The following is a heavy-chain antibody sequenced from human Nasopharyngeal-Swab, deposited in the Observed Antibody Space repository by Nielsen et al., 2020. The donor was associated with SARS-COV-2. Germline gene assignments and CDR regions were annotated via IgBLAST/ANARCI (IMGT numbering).Heavy chain of an antibody. CDR3: AREILRILEWLLPDAFDI. Sequence: SVKVSCKASGGTFSSYAISWVRQAPGQGLEWMGRIIPILGIANYAQKFQGRVTITADKSTSTAYMELSSLRSEDTAVYYCAREILRILEWLLPDAFDIWGQGTMVTVSS. D-gene: IGHD3-3*01. V-gene: IGHV1-69*04. J-gene: IGHJ3*02. CDR1: GGTFSSYA. CDR2: IIPILGIA.